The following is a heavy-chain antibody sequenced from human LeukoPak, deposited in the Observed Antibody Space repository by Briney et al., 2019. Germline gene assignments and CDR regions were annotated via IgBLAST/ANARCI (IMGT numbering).Heavy chain of an antibody. CDR2: IIPIFGTA. CDR3: AWGGSYYVKGWFDP. V-gene: IGHV1-69*13. Sequence: GASVKVSCKASGGTFSSYAISWVRQAPGQGLEWMGGIIPIFGTANYAQKFQGRVTITADESTSTAYMELSSLRSEDTAVYYCAWGGSYYVKGWFDPWGQGTLVTVSS. J-gene: IGHJ5*02. D-gene: IGHD1-26*01. CDR1: GGTFSSYA.